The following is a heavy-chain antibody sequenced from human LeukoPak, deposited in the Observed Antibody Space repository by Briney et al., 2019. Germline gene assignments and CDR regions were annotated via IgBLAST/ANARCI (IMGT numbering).Heavy chain of an antibody. CDR2: ISSSGSTI. V-gene: IGHV3-48*01. J-gene: IGHJ2*01. D-gene: IGHD6-13*01. CDR3: ARRIPAAGWHFDL. Sequence: RGSLRLSCAASGFTFSSYSMNWVRQAPGKGLEWVSYISSSGSTIYYADSVKGRFTISRDNAKNSLYLHMNSLRGEDTAVYYCARRIPAAGWHFDLWGRGTLVTV. CDR1: GFTFSSYS.